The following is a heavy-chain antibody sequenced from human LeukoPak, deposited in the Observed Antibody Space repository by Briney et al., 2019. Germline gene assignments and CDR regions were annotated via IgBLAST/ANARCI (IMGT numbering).Heavy chain of an antibody. Sequence: MPSETLSLTCAVYGGSFSGYYWSWIRQPPGKGLEWIGEINHSGSTNYNPSLKSRVTTSVDTSKNQFSLKLSSVTAADTAVYYCARGLWFDPWGQGTLVTVSS. CDR2: INHSGST. CDR1: GGSFSGYY. J-gene: IGHJ5*02. V-gene: IGHV4-34*01. CDR3: ARGLWFDP.